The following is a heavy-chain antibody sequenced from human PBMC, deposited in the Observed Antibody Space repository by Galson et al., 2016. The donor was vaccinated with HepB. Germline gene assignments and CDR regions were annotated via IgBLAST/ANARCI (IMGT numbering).Heavy chain of an antibody. D-gene: IGHD3-3*01. CDR3: ARAYYDFVYGMDV. J-gene: IGHJ6*02. CDR1: GFNFNVFY. V-gene: IGHV3-11*06. Sequence: SLRLSCAASGFNFNVFYMSWIRQAPGKGLEWVSYIGSTSTHINYADSVKGRFTISRDNAKTSLYLQMNSLRAEDTAVYYCARAYYDFVYGMDVWGQGTTVTVSS. CDR2: IGSTSTHI.